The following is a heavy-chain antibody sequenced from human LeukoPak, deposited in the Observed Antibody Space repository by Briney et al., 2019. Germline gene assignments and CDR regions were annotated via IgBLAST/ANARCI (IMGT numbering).Heavy chain of an antibody. Sequence: ETLSLTCTVSGGSISSYYWSWIRQPPGKGLEWIGYIYYRGGTSYNPSLKSRVTILVDTSKNQFSLKLSSVTAADTAVYYCARQSYGDYFDYWGQGTLVTVSS. CDR3: ARQSYGDYFDY. V-gene: IGHV4-59*08. CDR2: IYYRGGT. J-gene: IGHJ4*02. CDR1: GGSISSYY. D-gene: IGHD4-17*01.